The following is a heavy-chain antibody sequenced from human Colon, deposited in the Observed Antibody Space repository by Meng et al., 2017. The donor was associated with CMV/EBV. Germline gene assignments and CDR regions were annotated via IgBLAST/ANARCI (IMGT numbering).Heavy chain of an antibody. J-gene: IGHJ4*02. CDR3: ARELARRGY. CDR2: ISPFNGDT. CDR1: GYTFTNFG. V-gene: IGHV1-18*01. Sequence: QVQLVQSGVEMKKFGASVKVSCKASGYTFTNFGISWVRQAPGQGLEWMAYISPFNGDTNYAQRFQGRVALTTDTSTSTVYMELGSLTSDDTAMYYCARELARRGYWGQGTLVTVSS.